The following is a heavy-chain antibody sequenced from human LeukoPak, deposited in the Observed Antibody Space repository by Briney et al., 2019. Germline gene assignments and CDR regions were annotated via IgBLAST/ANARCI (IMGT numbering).Heavy chain of an antibody. CDR1: GYTFTGYY. D-gene: IGHD3-3*01. J-gene: IGHJ4*02. CDR2: INPNSSGT. CDR3: ARRITIFGVVAENHYFDY. Sequence: ASVKVSCKASGYTFTGYYMHWVRQAPGQGLEWMGWINPNSSGTNYAQKFQGRVTMTRDTSISTAYMELSRLRSDDTAVYYCARRITIFGVVAENHYFDYWGQGTLVTVSS. V-gene: IGHV1-2*02.